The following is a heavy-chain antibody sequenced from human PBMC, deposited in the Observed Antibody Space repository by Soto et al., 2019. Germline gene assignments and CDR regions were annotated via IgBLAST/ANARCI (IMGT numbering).Heavy chain of an antibody. V-gene: IGHV1-69*13. CDR1: GGTFSSYA. CDR2: IIPIFGTA. J-gene: IGHJ4*02. CDR3: AREYSSPYYFDY. Sequence: ASVKVSWKASGGTFSSYAISWVRQAPGQGLEWMGGIIPIFGTANYAQKFQGRVTITADESTSTAYMELSSLRSEDTAVYYCAREYSSPYYFDYWGQGTLVTISS. D-gene: IGHD6-13*01.